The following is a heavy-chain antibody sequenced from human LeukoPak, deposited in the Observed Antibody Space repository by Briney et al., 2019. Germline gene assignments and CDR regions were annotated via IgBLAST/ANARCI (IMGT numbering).Heavy chain of an antibody. CDR1: GGSFSGYY. J-gene: IGHJ4*02. CDR2: INHGGST. CDR3: ARGAGYCSGGSCYSSDSRYYFDY. V-gene: IGHV4-34*01. Sequence: SETLSLTCAVYGGSFSGYYWSWIRQPPGKGLEWIGEINHGGSTNYNPSLKSRVTISVDTSKNQFSLKLSSVTAADTAVYYCARGAGYCSGGSCYSSDSRYYFDYWGQGTLVTVSS. D-gene: IGHD2-15*01.